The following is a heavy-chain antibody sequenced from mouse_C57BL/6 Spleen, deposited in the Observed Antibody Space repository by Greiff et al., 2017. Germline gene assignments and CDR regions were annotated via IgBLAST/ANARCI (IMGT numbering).Heavy chain of an antibody. J-gene: IGHJ2*01. CDR1: GYTFTSYW. V-gene: IGHV1-50*01. CDR3: ASRGDGYFDY. Sequence: VQLQQPGAELVKPGASVKLSCKASGYTFTSYWMQWVKQRPGQGLEWIGEIDPSDSYTNYNQKFKGKATLTVDTSSSTAYMQLSSLTSEDSAVYYCASRGDGYFDYWGQGTTLTVSS. CDR2: IDPSDSYT. D-gene: IGHD3-3*01.